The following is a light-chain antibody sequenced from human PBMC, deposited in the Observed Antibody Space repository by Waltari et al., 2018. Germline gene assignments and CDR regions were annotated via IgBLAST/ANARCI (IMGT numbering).Light chain of an antibody. J-gene: IGLJ1*01. Sequence: QSVLTQPPSASGTPGQRVIIPFSGISSNVRSNVANWYPQLPGTAPKLLIFNDVDRPSGVPDRFSGSRSATSASLAISGLQSDDESTYYCASWDDRLDAYVFGTGTRVTVL. V-gene: IGLV1-44*01. CDR3: ASWDDRLDAYV. CDR2: NDV. CDR1: SSNVRSNV.